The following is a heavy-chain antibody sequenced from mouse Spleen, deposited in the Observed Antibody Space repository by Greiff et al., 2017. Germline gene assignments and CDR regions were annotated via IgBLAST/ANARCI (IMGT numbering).Heavy chain of an antibody. V-gene: IGHV1-52*01. CDR2: IDPSDSET. Sequence: VQLQQPGAELVRPGSSVKLSCKASGYTFTSYWMHWVKQRPIQGLEWIGNIDPSDSETHYNQKFKDKATLTVDKSSSTAYMQLSSLTSEDSAVYYCARCYYGSSYEGFDYWGQGTTLTVSS. J-gene: IGHJ2*01. D-gene: IGHD1-1*01. CDR3: ARCYYGSSYEGFDY. CDR1: GYTFTSYW.